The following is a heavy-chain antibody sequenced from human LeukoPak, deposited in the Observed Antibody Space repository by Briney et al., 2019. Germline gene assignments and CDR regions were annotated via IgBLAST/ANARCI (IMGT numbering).Heavy chain of an antibody. CDR1: GYTFTSYG. CDR3: ARGRVGGYCSSTSCYAFDI. J-gene: IGHJ3*02. CDR2: ISAYNGNT. Sequence: ASVKVSCKASGYTFTSYGISWVRQAPGQGLEWMGWISAYNGNTNYAQKLQGRVTMTTDTSTSTAYMELRSPRSDDTAVYYCARGRVGGYCSSTSCYAFDIWGQGTMVTVSS. D-gene: IGHD2-2*01. V-gene: IGHV1-18*04.